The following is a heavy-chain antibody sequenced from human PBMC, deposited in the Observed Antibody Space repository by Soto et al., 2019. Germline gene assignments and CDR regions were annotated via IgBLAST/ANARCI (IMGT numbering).Heavy chain of an antibody. V-gene: IGHV4-30-4*01. CDR3: AREVAAAAELDY. J-gene: IGHJ4*02. D-gene: IGHD6-13*01. CDR1: GGSISSGDYY. CDR2: IYYSGST. Sequence: PSETLSLTCTVSGGSISSGDYYWSWIRQPPGKGLEWIGYIYYSGSTYYNPSLKSRVTISVDTSKNQFSLKLSSVTAADTAVYYCAREVAAAAELDYWGQGTLVTVS.